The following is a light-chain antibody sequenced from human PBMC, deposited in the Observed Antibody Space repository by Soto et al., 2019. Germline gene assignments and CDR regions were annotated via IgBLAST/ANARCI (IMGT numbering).Light chain of an antibody. CDR1: SSDVGSYNL. CDR2: EVN. CDR3: CSFAGSATWI. Sequence: QSVLTQPASVSGSPGQSITISCTGTSSDVGSYNLVSWYQQHPGKAPKLMIYEVNKWPSGVSNRFSGSKSGNTASLTISGLQAEDEADYYCCSFAGSATWIFGGGTKLPS. J-gene: IGLJ2*01. V-gene: IGLV2-23*02.